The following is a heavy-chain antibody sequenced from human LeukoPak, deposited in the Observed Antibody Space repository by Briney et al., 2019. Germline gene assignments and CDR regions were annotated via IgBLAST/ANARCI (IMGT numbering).Heavy chain of an antibody. CDR3: ARATSRGSSGWYAYYFDY. V-gene: IGHV1-2*02. D-gene: IGHD6-19*01. CDR2: INPNSGGT. Sequence: GASVKVSCKASGYTFTGYYMHWVRQAPGQGLEWMGWINPNSGGTNYAQKFQGRVTMTRDTSISTAYMELSRLRSDDTAVYYCARATSRGSSGWYAYYFDYWGPGTLVTVSS. J-gene: IGHJ4*02. CDR1: GYTFTGYY.